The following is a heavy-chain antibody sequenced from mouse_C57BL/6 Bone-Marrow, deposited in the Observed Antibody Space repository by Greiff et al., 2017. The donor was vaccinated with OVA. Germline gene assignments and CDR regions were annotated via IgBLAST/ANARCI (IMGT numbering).Heavy chain of an antibody. Sequence: LEESGAELVKPGASVQISCKASGYAFSSYWLNWVKQRPGKGLEWIGQIYPGDGDTNYNGKFKGKATLTADKSSSTAYMQLSSLTSEDSAVYFCARRGLGSYPAWVAYWGQGTLVTVSA. D-gene: IGHD1-1*02. CDR1: GYAFSSYW. CDR2: IYPGDGDT. J-gene: IGHJ3*01. CDR3: ARRGLGSYPAWVAY. V-gene: IGHV1-80*01.